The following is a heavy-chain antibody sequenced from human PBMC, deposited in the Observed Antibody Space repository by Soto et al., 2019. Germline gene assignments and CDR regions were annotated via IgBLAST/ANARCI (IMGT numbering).Heavy chain of an antibody. CDR2: IGFAGDA. CDR1: GFTFSDTD. V-gene: IGHV3-13*01. J-gene: IGHJ4*02. Sequence: EVQLVESGGGLVQPGGSLRLSCAASGFTFSDTDMHWVRQSAEKGLEWVSAIGFAGDAYYPDSVKGRFTVSRENAKNSLYLQMNSLRAEDTAVYYCARGIWFGELLSRRYFESWGQGTLVTVSS. D-gene: IGHD3-10*01. CDR3: ARGIWFGELLSRRYFES.